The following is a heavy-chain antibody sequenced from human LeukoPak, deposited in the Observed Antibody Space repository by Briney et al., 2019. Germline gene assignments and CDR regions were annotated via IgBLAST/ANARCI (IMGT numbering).Heavy chain of an antibody. CDR1: GFTFSSYS. CDR2: ISSSSSYI. J-gene: IGHJ4*02. D-gene: IGHD1-14*01. Sequence: SGGSQRLSCAASGFTFSSYSMNWVRQAPGKGLEWVSSISSSSSYIYYADSVKGRFTISRDNAKNSLYLQMNSLRAEDTAVYYCARGSGTTTFDYWGQGTLVTVSS. CDR3: ARGSGTTTFDY. V-gene: IGHV3-21*01.